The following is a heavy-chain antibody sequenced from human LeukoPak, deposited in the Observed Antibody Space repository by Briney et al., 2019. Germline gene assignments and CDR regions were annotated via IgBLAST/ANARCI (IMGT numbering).Heavy chain of an antibody. CDR2: INPNIGGT. D-gene: IGHD3-9*01. J-gene: IGHJ4*02. Sequence: GASVKVSCKASGYTFTGYYMHWVRQAPGQGREWMVWINPNIGGTNYAQKFQGRVTMTRDTSISTAYMELGSLGSDEKAVYYCARVDLLTGYYFFDYWGKGTLVTVSS. CDR1: GYTFTGYY. V-gene: IGHV1-2*02. CDR3: ARVDLLTGYYFFDY.